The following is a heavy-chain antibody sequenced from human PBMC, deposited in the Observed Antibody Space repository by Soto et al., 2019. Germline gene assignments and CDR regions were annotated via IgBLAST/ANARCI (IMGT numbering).Heavy chain of an antibody. CDR2: INHSGST. CDR1: GGSFSGYY. V-gene: IGHV4-34*01. CDR3: ARAHDSSGYYERFDY. J-gene: IGHJ4*02. D-gene: IGHD3-22*01. Sequence: QVQLQQWGAGLLKPSETLSLTCAVYGGSFSGYYWSWIRQPPGKGLEWIGEINHSGSTNYNPSLKRRVTISVDTSKTQFSLRLSSVTAADTAVYYCARAHDSSGYYERFDYWGQGTLVTVSS.